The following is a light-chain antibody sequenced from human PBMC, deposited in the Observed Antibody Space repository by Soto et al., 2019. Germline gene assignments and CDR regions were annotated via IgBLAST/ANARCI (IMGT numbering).Light chain of an antibody. CDR2: AAS. CDR3: QEYSKWPRFP. V-gene: IGKV3-15*01. CDR1: QSVGRN. Sequence: EIVVTQSPGILSVSPGDRATLSCRASQSVGRNLAWYQQKPGQAPTLLIYAASTRATGLPARFSGSGSGTDFTLTISSLQSEDFAVYYCQEYSKWPRFPFGPGTRVDIK. J-gene: IGKJ3*01.